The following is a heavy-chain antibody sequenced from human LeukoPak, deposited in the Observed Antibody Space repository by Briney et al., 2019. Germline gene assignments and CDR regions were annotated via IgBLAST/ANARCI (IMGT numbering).Heavy chain of an antibody. V-gene: IGHV3-21*01. CDR2: ITGNSAYI. J-gene: IGHJ6*03. D-gene: IGHD3-10*01. CDR1: GFTFSTYT. CDR3: ARAGTGWYYYYYMDV. Sequence: GGSLRLSCAASGFTFSTYTMHWVRQAPGKGLQWVASITGNSAYIYYADSMKGRFTISRDNAKNSLYLQMNSLRAEDAAVYYCARAGTGWYYYYYMDVWGKGTTVTISS.